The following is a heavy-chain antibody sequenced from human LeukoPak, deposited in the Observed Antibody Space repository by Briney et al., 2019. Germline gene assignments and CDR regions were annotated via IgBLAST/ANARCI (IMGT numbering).Heavy chain of an antibody. D-gene: IGHD2-15*01. V-gene: IGHV4-38-2*02. CDR3: ARVVASTSIDS. Sequence: PSETLSLTCIVSGYSIISDYFWGWVRQPPGKGLEWIGSIFHSGSVYHNPSLKSRVTISVDPSKNRFSLKLTSVTAADTAVYYCARVVASTSIDSWGQGTLVTVSS. CDR1: GYSIISDYF. J-gene: IGHJ4*02. CDR2: IFHSGSV.